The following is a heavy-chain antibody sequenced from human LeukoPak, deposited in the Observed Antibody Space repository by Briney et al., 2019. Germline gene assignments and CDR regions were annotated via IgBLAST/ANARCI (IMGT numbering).Heavy chain of an antibody. D-gene: IGHD6-19*01. CDR2: ISYNSGT. CDR1: GFTFSSYS. Sequence: GGSLTLSCAASGFTFSSYSMNWVRQAPGKGLEWLSYISYNSGTYYADSVKGRFTISRDNAKNSLYLQMNSLRAEDTAVYYCARDLGYSSGPNYWGQGTRVTVSS. V-gene: IGHV3-21*05. CDR3: ARDLGYSSGPNY. J-gene: IGHJ4*02.